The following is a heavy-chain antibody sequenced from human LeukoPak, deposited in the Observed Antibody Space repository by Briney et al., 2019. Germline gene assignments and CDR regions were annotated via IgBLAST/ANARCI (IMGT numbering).Heavy chain of an antibody. CDR3: AKEGSGSSWSSFDC. Sequence: TGGSLRLSCAASGFNFNNHAMHCVRQAPGKGLEWAAVISYSETRIHYADSVKGRLTISRDNSKNTLFLQMDSRTADDTAVYYCAKEGSGSSWSSFDCWGQGSLVSV. V-gene: IGHV3-30*16. J-gene: IGHJ4*02. D-gene: IGHD6-13*01. CDR1: GFNFNNHA. CDR2: ISYSETRI.